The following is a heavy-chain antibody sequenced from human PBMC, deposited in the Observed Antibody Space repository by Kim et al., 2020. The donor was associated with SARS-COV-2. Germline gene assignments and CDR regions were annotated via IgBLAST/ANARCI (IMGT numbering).Heavy chain of an antibody. V-gene: IGHV3-30*04. J-gene: IGHJ6*02. D-gene: IGHD1-26*01. Sequence: DSSKGRLTISGKISKNTLYLQMNSLRAEDTAVYYCARDRLVGATSYGMDVWGQGTTVTVSS. CDR3: ARDRLVGATSYGMDV.